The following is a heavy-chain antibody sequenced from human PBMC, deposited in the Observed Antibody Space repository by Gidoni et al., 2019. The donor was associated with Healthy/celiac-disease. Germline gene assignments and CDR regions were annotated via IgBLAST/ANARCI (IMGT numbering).Heavy chain of an antibody. Sequence: EVQLVESGGGLVQPGGSLRLSCAASGFTVSSNYMSGVRQAPGTGLEWVSVIFSGGSTYYADSVKGRFTISRDNSKNTLYLQMNSLRAEDTAVYYCARDYSYGSHWYFDLWGRGTLVTVSS. CDR3: ARDYSYGSHWYFDL. CDR1: GFTVSSNY. CDR2: IFSGGST. D-gene: IGHD5-18*01. V-gene: IGHV3-66*01. J-gene: IGHJ2*01.